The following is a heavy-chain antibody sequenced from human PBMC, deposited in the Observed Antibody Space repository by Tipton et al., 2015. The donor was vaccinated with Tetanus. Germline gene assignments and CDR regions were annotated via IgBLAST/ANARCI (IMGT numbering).Heavy chain of an antibody. V-gene: IGHV4-61*01. CDR3: ARDDVYGSGSPSRS. Sequence: LSLTCTVSGGSVSSGSYYWSWIRQPPGKGLEWIGYIYYSGSTNYNPSLKSRVTISVDTSKNQFSLKLSSVTAADTAVYYCARDDVYGSGSPSRSWGQGTLVTVSS. CDR2: IYYSGST. D-gene: IGHD3-10*01. J-gene: IGHJ4*02. CDR1: GGSVSSGSYY.